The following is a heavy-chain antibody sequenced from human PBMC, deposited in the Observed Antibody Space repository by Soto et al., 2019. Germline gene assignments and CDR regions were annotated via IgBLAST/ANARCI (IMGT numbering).Heavy chain of an antibody. CDR2: ISYDGSNK. Sequence: QVQLVESGGGVVQPGRSLRLSCAASGFTFSSYAMHCVRQAPGKGLEWVAVISYDGSNKYYADSVKGRFTISRDNSKNTLYLQMNSLRAEDTAVYYCASDLGYCSSTSCSLDYWGQGTLVTVSS. J-gene: IGHJ4*02. CDR3: ASDLGYCSSTSCSLDY. CDR1: GFTFSSYA. V-gene: IGHV3-30-3*01. D-gene: IGHD2-2*01.